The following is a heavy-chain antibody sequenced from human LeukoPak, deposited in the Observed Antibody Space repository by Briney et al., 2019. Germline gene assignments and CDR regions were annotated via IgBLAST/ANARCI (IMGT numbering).Heavy chain of an antibody. V-gene: IGHV4-39*07. Sequence: SETLSLTCTVSGGSISSSSYYWGWIRQPPGKGLEWIGSIYYSGSTYYNPSLKSRVTISVDTSKNQFSLKLSSVTAADTAVYYCARDRHPIDYWGQGTLVTVSS. CDR3: ARDRHPIDY. CDR1: GGSISSSSYY. CDR2: IYYSGST. J-gene: IGHJ4*02. D-gene: IGHD6-6*01.